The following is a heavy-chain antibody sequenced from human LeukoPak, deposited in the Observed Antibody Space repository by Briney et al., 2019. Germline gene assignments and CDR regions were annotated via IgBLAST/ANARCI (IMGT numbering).Heavy chain of an antibody. CDR2: IYPGDSDT. Sequence: GESLKISCKGSGYSYTSYWIGWVRQMPGKGLEWMGIIYPGDSDTRYSPSFQGQVTFSADKSISTAYLQWSSLQASDTAMYYCARQRRYSYNDPFDIWGQGTMVTVSS. CDR1: GYSYTSYW. J-gene: IGHJ3*02. V-gene: IGHV5-51*01. CDR3: ARQRRYSYNDPFDI. D-gene: IGHD5-18*01.